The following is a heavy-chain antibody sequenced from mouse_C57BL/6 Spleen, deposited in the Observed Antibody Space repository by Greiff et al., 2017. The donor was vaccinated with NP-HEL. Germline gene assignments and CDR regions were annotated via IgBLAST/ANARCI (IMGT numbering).Heavy chain of an antibody. CDR2: IDPENGDT. Sequence: EVQLQQSGAELVRPGASVKLSCTASGFNIKDDYMHWVKQRPEQGLEWIGWIDPENGDTEYASKFQGKATITADTSSNTAYMQLSSLTSEDTADYYSTTGKITTLFDYWGQGTTLTVSS. CDR3: TTGKITTLFDY. D-gene: IGHD2-4*01. V-gene: IGHV14-4*01. CDR1: GFNIKDDY. J-gene: IGHJ2*01.